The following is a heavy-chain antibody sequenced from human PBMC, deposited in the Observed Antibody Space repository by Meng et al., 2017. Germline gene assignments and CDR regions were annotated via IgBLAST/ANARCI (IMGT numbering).Heavy chain of an antibody. CDR2: ISAYNGNT. CDR1: GYTFTSYG. CDR3: ARDGLRYFDWSNSPFDY. J-gene: IGHJ4*02. Sequence: ASVKVSCKASGYTFTSYGISWVRQAPGQGLEWMGWISAYNGNTNYAQKLQGRVTMTTDTSTSTAYMELRSLRSDDTAVYYCARDGLRYFDWSNSPFDYWGQGTLVIVSS. V-gene: IGHV1-18*01. D-gene: IGHD3-9*01.